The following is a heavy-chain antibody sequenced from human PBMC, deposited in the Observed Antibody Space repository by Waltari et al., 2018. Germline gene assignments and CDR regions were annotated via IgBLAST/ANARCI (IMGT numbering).Heavy chain of an antibody. CDR1: GFTFSSYA. CDR3: AKDRHSSLSYYYYYMDD. J-gene: IGHJ6*03. Sequence: EVQLVESGGGLVHPGGSRRLSCVASGFTFSSYALYWVRQAPGKGLEWVSVITGNDDSTEYADSVKGRFTISREKSKNTLHLQMNSLRVEDTAVYYCAKDRHSSLSYYYYYMDDWGNGTAVTVSS. V-gene: IGHV3-23*04. CDR2: ITGNDDST.